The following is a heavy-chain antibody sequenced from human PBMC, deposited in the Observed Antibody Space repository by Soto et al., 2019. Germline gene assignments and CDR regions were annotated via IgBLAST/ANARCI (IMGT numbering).Heavy chain of an antibody. J-gene: IGHJ6*02. CDR2: ISGSGATK. CDR3: AREGVVVVTATDYYGLDV. V-gene: IGHV3-48*03. D-gene: IGHD2-21*02. Sequence: PGGSLRLSCAASGFTFGSYEVNWVRQAPGKGLEWVSYISGSGATKYYADSVKGRFTISRDNAKNSLYLQMNSLRAEDTALYFCAREGVVVVTATDYYGLDVWAQGTTVTVSS. CDR1: GFTFGSYE.